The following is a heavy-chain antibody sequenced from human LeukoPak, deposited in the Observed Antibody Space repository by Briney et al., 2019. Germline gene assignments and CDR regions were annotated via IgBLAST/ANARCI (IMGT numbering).Heavy chain of an antibody. D-gene: IGHD2-15*01. V-gene: IGHV1-18*01. CDR3: ARNAGCSGGSCFFDY. CDR1: GYAFPSFG. CDR2: ISAYNGNT. J-gene: IGHJ4*02. Sequence: ASVKVSCEASGYAFPSFGISWVRQAPGQGLEWMGWISAYNGNTNYAQKLQGRDAMTTDTSTSTAYMELRSLRSDDTAVYYCARNAGCSGGSCFFDYWGQGTLVTVSS.